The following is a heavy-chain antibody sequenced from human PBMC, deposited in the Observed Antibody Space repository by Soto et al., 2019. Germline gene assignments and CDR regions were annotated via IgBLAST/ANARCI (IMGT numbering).Heavy chain of an antibody. Sequence: GRPLRLSCATSGVTFDDYAMRWVRQAPGKALECVSGINWNSGSIGYADFVKGRFIIYRENAKNLLYLQMNCVRAEDTPLDYCAQDISLLWSYYDSSGRVGPFDIWGQGTTV. J-gene: IGHJ3*02. CDR3: AQDISLLWSYYDSSGRVGPFDI. CDR1: GVTFDDYA. V-gene: IGHV3-9*01. CDR2: INWNSGSI. D-gene: IGHD3-22*01.